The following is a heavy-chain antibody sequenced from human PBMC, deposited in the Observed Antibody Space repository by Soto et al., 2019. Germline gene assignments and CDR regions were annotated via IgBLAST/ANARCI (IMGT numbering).Heavy chain of an antibody. CDR2: IWSNVINQ. CDR1: GFTFSTYG. CDR3: VKERGPFDAFDV. Sequence: QVQLVESGGGMVQPGGCLRLSCSASGFTFSTYGMHWVRQAPGKGLEWVTVIWSNVINQYYADSVKGRFTVSRENSKNTLYLQMNSLRVEDTAVYYCVKERGPFDAFDVWGQGSMVTVSS. J-gene: IGHJ3*01. D-gene: IGHD3-16*01. V-gene: IGHV3-33*06.